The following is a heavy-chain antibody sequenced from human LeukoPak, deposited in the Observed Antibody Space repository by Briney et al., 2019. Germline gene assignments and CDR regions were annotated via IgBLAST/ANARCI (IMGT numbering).Heavy chain of an antibody. CDR3: ARMTYYDFWSGVYYYYMDV. D-gene: IGHD3-3*01. Sequence: SGPALVKPTQTLTLTCTFSGFSLSTSGMCVSWIRQPPGKALEWLARIDWDDDKYYSTSLKTRLTISKDTSKNQVVLTMTNMDPVDTATYYCARMTYYDFWSGVYYYYMDVWGKGTTVTVSS. CDR1: GFSLSTSGMC. CDR2: IDWDDDK. J-gene: IGHJ6*03. V-gene: IGHV2-70*11.